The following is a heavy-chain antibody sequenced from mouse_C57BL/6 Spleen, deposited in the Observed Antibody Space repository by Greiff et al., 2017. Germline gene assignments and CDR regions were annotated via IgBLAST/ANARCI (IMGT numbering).Heavy chain of an antibody. J-gene: IGHJ3*01. CDR3: ARDGYYGSSWFAY. V-gene: IGHV7-1*01. Sequence: EVNVVESGGGLVQSGRSLRLSCATSGFTFSDFYMEWVRQAPGKGLEWIAASRNKANDYTTEYSASVKGRFIVSRDTSQSILYLQMNALRAEDTAIYYCARDGYYGSSWFAYWGQGTLVTVSA. D-gene: IGHD1-1*01. CDR1: GFTFSDFY. CDR2: SRNKANDYTT.